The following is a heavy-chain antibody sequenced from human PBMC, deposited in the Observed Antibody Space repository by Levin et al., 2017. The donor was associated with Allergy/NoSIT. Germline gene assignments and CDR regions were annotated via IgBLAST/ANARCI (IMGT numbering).Heavy chain of an antibody. D-gene: IGHD2-2*01. CDR2: ISGSGGSP. CDR3: AKVVVAAVNGYFDY. Sequence: GGSLRLSCAASGFTFSGYAMSWVRQAPGKGLEWVSGISGSGGSPYYADSVKGRFTISRDNSKNTLYLQMNSLRAEDTAIYYCAKVVVAAVNGYFDYWGQGTLVTVSS. J-gene: IGHJ4*02. CDR1: GFTFSGYA. V-gene: IGHV3-23*01.